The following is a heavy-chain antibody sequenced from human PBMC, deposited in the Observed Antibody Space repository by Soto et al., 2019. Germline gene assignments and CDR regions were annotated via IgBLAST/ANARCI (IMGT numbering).Heavy chain of an antibody. CDR3: ARNGYSSGWYSDY. J-gene: IGHJ4*02. CDR2: ITSSSIYI. CDR1: GFTFNTYT. D-gene: IGHD6-19*01. Sequence: GGSLRLSCAASGFTFNTYTMNWVRQAPGKGLDWVSSITSSSIYIYYADSVKGRFTISRDNAKNSLYLQMNSLRAEDTAVYYCARNGYSSGWYSDYWGQGTLVTVSS. V-gene: IGHV3-21*01.